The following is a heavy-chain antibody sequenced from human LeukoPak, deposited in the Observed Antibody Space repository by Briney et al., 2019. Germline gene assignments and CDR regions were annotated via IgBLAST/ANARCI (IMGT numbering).Heavy chain of an antibody. V-gene: IGHV3-11*01. CDR2: ISSSGNTI. CDR1: GFTFSDYY. D-gene: IGHD6-13*01. CDR3: ARGRRYSSWFAVDY. J-gene: IGHJ4*02. Sequence: GGSLRLSCAASGFTFSDYYFSWIRQTAGKGPEWVSYISSSGNTIYYADSVKGRFTISRDNAKNSLFLQMNSLRAEDTAVYYCARGRRYSSWFAVDYWGQGTLVTVSS.